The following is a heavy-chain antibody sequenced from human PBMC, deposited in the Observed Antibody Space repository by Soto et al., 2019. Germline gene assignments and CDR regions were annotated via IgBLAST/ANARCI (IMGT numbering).Heavy chain of an antibody. CDR1: FYTFDSYG. CDR2: ISAYNGNT. D-gene: IGHD3-22*01. CDR3: ASHDISGP. J-gene: IGHJ5*02. V-gene: IGHV1-18*04. Sequence: ASVEVSWPDSFYTFDSYGSSGVRQAPGQGLEWMGWISAYNGNTNYAQKLQGRVTMTTDTSTSTAYMELRSLRADDTAVYSCASHDISGPWGQGNRVTVS.